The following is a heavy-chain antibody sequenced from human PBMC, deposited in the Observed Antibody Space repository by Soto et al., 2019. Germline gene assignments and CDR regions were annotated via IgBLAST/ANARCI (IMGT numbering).Heavy chain of an antibody. V-gene: IGHV4-31*03. CDR2: IYYSGST. Sequence: QVQLQESGPGLVKPSQTLSLTCTVSGGSISSGGYYWSWIRQHPGKGLEWIGYIYYSGSTYYNPYLNSRVTISVDTSKNQFSLKLSSVTAADTAVYYCASIVVPAAPFDYWGQGTLVTVSS. D-gene: IGHD2-2*01. CDR1: GGSISSGGYY. CDR3: ASIVVPAAPFDY. J-gene: IGHJ4*02.